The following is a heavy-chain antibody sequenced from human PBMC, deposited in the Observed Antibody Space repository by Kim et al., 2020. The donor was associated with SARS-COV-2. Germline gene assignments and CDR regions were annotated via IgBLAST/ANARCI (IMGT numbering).Heavy chain of an antibody. Sequence: YYNPSLKSRVTISVDTSKNQFSLKLSSVTAADTAVYYCAREHASGSYYSYWGQGTLVTVSS. CDR3: AREHASGSYYSY. V-gene: IGHV4-31*02. D-gene: IGHD1-26*01. J-gene: IGHJ4*02.